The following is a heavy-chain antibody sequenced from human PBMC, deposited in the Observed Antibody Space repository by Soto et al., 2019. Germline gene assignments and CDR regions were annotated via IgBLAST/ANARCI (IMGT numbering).Heavy chain of an antibody. D-gene: IGHD6-19*01. CDR3: AKSISSGWDYYFDY. Sequence: GGSLRLSCAASGITFTMNWVRQAPGKGLEWVAVIPYDGTNTYYADSVKGRFTISRDNSKNTLYLQMNSLRAEDTAVYYCAKSISSGWDYYFDYWGQGTLVTVSS. CDR1: GITFT. CDR2: IPYDGTNT. V-gene: IGHV3-30-3*02. J-gene: IGHJ4*02.